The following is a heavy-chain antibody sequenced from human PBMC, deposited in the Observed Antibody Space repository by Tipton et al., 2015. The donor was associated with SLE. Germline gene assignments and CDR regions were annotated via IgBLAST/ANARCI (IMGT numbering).Heavy chain of an antibody. CDR2: IYSGGST. D-gene: IGHD3-9*01. CDR3: VSSGYPLGTFES. J-gene: IGHJ3*02. V-gene: IGHV4-59*11. Sequence: TLSLTCTVSGGSISSHYWSWIRQPPGKTLEWIGYIYSGGSTNYNPSLKSRVSISVDTSKNQISLKLSVVTAADTAVYYCVSSGYPLGTFESWGQGTMVTVSS. CDR1: GGSISSHY.